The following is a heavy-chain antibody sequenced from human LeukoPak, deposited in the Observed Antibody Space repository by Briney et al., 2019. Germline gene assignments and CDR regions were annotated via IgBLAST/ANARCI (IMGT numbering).Heavy chain of an antibody. V-gene: IGHV1-69*05. Sequence: GASVKVSCKASGYTFTGYYMHWVRQAPGQGLEWMGGIIPIFGTANYAQKFQGRVTITTDESTSTAYMELSSLRSEDTAVYYCAHHAGVNNWFDPWGQGTLVTVSS. J-gene: IGHJ5*02. CDR2: IIPIFGTA. D-gene: IGHD3-16*02. CDR3: AHHAGVNNWFDP. CDR1: GYTFTGYY.